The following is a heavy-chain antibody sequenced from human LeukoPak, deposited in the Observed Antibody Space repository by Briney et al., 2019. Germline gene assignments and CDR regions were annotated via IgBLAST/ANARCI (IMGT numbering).Heavy chain of an antibody. D-gene: IGHD6-6*01. J-gene: IGHJ5*02. V-gene: IGHV4-59*01. Sequence: PSETLSLTCTVSGGSISSYYWSWIRQPPGKGLEWIGYIYYSGSTNYNPSLKSRVTISVDTSKNQFSLKLSSVTAADTAVYYCARGGGMWYSSSSALSDWFDPWGQGTLVTVSS. CDR2: IYYSGST. CDR1: GGSISSYY. CDR3: ARGGGMWYSSSSALSDWFDP.